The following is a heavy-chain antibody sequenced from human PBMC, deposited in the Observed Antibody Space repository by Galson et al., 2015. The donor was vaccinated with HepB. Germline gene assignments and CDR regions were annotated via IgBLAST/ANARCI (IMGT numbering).Heavy chain of an antibody. V-gene: IGHV3-23*01. D-gene: IGHD4-11*01. CDR3: ATSPPHTVTKYYFDY. J-gene: IGHJ4*02. Sequence: SLRLSCAASGFTFSIYAMTWVRQAPGKGLEWVSSISGSGGSTYYADSVKGRFTISRDNSKNTLYLQMNSLRAEDTAVYYCATSPPHTVTKYYFDYWGQGTLVTVSS. CDR1: GFTFSIYA. CDR2: ISGSGGST.